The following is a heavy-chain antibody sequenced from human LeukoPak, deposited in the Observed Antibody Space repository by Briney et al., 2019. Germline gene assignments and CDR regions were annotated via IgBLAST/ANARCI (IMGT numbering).Heavy chain of an antibody. J-gene: IGHJ4*02. CDR1: GYTFTGYY. CDR2: INPNSGGT. D-gene: IGHD5-18*01. V-gene: IGHV1-2*02. Sequence: ASVKVSCKASGYTFTGYYMHWVRQAPGQGLEWMGWINPNSGGTNYAQKFQGRVTMTRDTSISTAYMELSRLRSDDTAVYHCAPTSIYSYGWIFDYWGQGTLVTVSS. CDR3: APTSIYSYGWIFDY.